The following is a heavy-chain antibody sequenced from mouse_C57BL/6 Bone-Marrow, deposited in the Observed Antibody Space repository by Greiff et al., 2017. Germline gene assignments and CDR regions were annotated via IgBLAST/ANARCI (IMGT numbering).Heavy chain of an antibody. V-gene: IGHV1-82*01. CDR2: IYPGDGDT. D-gene: IGHD2-2*01. CDR3: ARSAYGNDPMDY. J-gene: IGHJ4*01. Sequence: QVQLQQSGPELVKPGASVKISCKASGYAFRSSWMNWVKQRPGKGLEWIGRIYPGDGDTNYNGKFKGKATLTADKSSSTAYMQLSSLTSADSAVYFCARSAYGNDPMDYWGQGTAVTVSS. CDR1: GYAFRSSW.